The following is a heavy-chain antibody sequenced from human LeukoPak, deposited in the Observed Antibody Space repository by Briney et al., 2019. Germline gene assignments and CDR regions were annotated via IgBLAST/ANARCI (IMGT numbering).Heavy chain of an antibody. CDR1: GFTFSSYA. V-gene: IGHV3-23*01. CDR3: AKVRSRFDP. Sequence: RGSLRLSCAVSGFTFSSYAMSWVRQAPGRGLEASSAMRGSGGSTYSGDSVKDRFTSSRDNSNNTLYLQLNSLRAENTAVYYCAKVRSRFDPWGQGTLVTV. CDR2: MRGSGGST. J-gene: IGHJ5*02. D-gene: IGHD2-2*01.